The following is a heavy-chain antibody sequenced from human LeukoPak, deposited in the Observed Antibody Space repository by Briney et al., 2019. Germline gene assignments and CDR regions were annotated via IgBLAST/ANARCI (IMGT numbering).Heavy chain of an antibody. Sequence: ASVKVSCKASGYTFTGYYMHWVRQAPGQGLEGMGWINPNSGGTNYAQKFQGRVTMTRDTSISPAYMELSRLRSDDTAVYYCARDADSEMATIGYWGQGTLVTVSS. D-gene: IGHD5-24*01. V-gene: IGHV1-2*02. J-gene: IGHJ4*02. CDR1: GYTFTGYY. CDR3: ARDADSEMATIGY. CDR2: INPNSGGT.